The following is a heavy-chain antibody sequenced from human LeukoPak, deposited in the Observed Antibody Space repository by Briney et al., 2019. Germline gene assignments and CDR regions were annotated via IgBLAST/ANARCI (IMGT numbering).Heavy chain of an antibody. CDR3: ASVSSWGYYFDY. D-gene: IGHD2-2*01. V-gene: IGHV3-11*06. Sequence: GGSLRLSCAASGFTFSNAWMNWVRQAPGKGLEWVSYISSSSSYTNYADSVKGRFTISRDNAKNSLYLQMNSLRAEDTAVYYCASVSSWGYYFDYWGQGTLVTVSS. CDR1: GFTFSNAW. J-gene: IGHJ4*02. CDR2: ISSSSSYT.